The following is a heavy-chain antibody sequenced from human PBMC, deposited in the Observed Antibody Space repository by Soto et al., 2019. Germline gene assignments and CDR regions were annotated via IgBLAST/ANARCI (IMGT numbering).Heavy chain of an antibody. CDR3: ATERSGYYLYFDY. Sequence: GGSLRLPCAASGFTFNDYSMNWVRQAPGKGLEWVAKISSSSSIIYYADSVKGRFTISRQNAKNSLYLQMNSLRDEDTAVYYCATERSGYYLYFDYWGQGALVTVSS. CDR1: GFTFNDYS. CDR2: ISSSSSII. V-gene: IGHV3-48*02. J-gene: IGHJ4*02. D-gene: IGHD3-3*01.